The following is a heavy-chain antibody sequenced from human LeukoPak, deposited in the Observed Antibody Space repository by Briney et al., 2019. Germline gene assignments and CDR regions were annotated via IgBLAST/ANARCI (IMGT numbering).Heavy chain of an antibody. V-gene: IGHV5-51*01. J-gene: IGHJ6*02. CDR2: IYPGDFDT. D-gene: IGHD6-13*01. CDR3: ARHNGKATYSSSWYENGMDV. CDR1: GYSFTTYW. Sequence: GESLKISCKVSGYSFTTYWIGWVRQMPGKGLEWVGIIYPGDFDTRYSPPFQGQVTISADKSISTAYLQWSGLKASDTATYYCARHNGKATYSSSWYENGMDVWGQGTTVTVSS.